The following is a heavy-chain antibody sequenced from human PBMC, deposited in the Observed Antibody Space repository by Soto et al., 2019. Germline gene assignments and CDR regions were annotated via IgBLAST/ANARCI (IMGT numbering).Heavy chain of an antibody. CDR2: IIPIFGTA. J-gene: IGHJ4*02. Sequence: ASVKVSCKASGGTFSSYAISWVRQAPGQGLEWMGGIIPIFGTANYAQKFQGRVTITADESTSTAYMELSSLRSEDTAVYYCARESEYCGGDCYSGLLDYWGQGTLVTVSP. CDR3: ARESEYCGGDCYSGLLDY. D-gene: IGHD2-21*02. V-gene: IGHV1-69*13. CDR1: GGTFSSYA.